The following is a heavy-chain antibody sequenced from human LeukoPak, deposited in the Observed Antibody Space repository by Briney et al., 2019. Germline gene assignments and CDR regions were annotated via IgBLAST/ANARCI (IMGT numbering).Heavy chain of an antibody. J-gene: IGHJ5*02. CDR3: AKDKRDSGGWYNWFDP. CDR1: GFTFSSYA. V-gene: IGHV3-23*01. CDR2: ISGSGGST. Sequence: GGSLRLSCAASGFTFSSYAMSWVRQAPGKGLEWVSAISGSGGSTYYADSVKGRFTISRDNSKNTLYLQMNSLRAEDTAVYYCAKDKRDSGGWYNWFDPWGQGTLVTVSS. D-gene: IGHD6-19*01.